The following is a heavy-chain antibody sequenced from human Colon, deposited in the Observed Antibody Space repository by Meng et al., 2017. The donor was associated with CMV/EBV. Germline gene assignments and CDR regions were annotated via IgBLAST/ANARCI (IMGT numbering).Heavy chain of an antibody. CDR2: IHINGGDE. D-gene: IGHD2-8*01. Sequence: GGSLRLSCAASGFTFSASTMHWVRQTPGKVLEWVSFIHINGGDEQYADAVRGRFTISRDNAKNSLFLHMNGLSDEDTGVYHCTRGQGILYAWGQGTLVTVSS. V-gene: IGHV3-30*02. J-gene: IGHJ5*02. CDR3: TRGQGILYA. CDR1: GFTFSAST.